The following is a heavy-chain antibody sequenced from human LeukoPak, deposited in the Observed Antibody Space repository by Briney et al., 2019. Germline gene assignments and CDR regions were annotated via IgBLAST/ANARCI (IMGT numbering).Heavy chain of an antibody. CDR2: IYPDDSET. D-gene: IGHD5-18*01. CDR1: GYGFTNYW. Sequence: GESLKISCKGSGYGFTNYWIGWVRQMPGKGLEWMGIIYPDDSETRYSPSFQGQVTISADKSIGTAYLQWSSLTASDTAMYYCARRGTDGAMVTFDYWGQGTLVTVSS. CDR3: ARRGTDGAMVTFDY. V-gene: IGHV5-51*01. J-gene: IGHJ4*02.